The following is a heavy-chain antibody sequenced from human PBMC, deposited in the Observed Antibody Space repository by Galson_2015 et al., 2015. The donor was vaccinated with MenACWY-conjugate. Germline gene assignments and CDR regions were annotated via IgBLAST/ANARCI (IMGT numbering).Heavy chain of an antibody. J-gene: IGHJ4*02. CDR1: GFTFNNYA. V-gene: IGHV3-23*01. CDR3: AKRIAPSGAPYYFDS. CDR2: INGDDDQP. Sequence: LRLSCAASGFTFNNYAMSWFRHSPGRGLEWVSAINGDDDQPFYAEAVKGRFTVARDSARNTVYLQMKSLRPEDTAIYYCAKRIAPSGAPYYFDSWGQGTLVTVSS. D-gene: IGHD6-13*01.